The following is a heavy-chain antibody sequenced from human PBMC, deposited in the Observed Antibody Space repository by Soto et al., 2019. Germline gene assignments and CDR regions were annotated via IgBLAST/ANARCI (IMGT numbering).Heavy chain of an antibody. D-gene: IGHD2-15*01. Sequence: QVQLVQSGAEVKKPGSSVKVSCNASGGTFSSYTISWVRQAAGQRLEWMGRIIPILGIANYAQKFQGRGPITANKPTRTTYMEPSSMRYEDTAVYYCARDSHGRGYFSGGSCYSSGAFDIWGKGTMVTVSS. J-gene: IGHJ3*02. CDR2: IIPILGIA. V-gene: IGHV1-69*08. CDR1: GGTFSSYT. CDR3: ARDSHGRGYFSGGSCYSSGAFDI.